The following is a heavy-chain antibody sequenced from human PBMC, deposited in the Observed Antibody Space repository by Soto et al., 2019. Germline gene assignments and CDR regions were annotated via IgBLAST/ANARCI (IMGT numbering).Heavy chain of an antibody. D-gene: IGHD3-22*01. J-gene: IGHJ4*02. CDR3: VYYYDSSGYHY. CDR2: INHNSGGK. CDR1: GYTFTGYY. V-gene: IGHV1-2*02. Sequence: ASVKVSCKASGYTFTGYYGHWVRQAPGQGLEWMGLINHNSGGKNYAQKFQGRVTMTRDTSISTAYMELSRLRSDVTAVYYCVYYYDSSGYHYWGQGTLVTVSS.